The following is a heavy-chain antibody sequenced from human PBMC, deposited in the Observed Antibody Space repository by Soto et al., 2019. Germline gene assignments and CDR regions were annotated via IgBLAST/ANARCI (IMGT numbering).Heavy chain of an antibody. CDR1: EGNSCGYS. CDR3: AKDHPYQITILGVVSEHVGVVP. D-gene: IGHD3-3*01. V-gene: IGHV3-23*01. CDR2: ISRSGGST. Sequence: SCGFAEGNSCGYSGRCVRQTNVKGREWISAISRSGGSTYYADSVKGRFTIYRDNSKNTLYLQMNSLRAEDTAVYYCAKDHPYQITILGVVSEHVGVVPWVQVSLV. J-gene: IGHJ5*02.